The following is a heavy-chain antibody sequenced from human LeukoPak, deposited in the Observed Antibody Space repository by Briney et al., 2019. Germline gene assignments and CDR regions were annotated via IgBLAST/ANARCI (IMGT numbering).Heavy chain of an antibody. V-gene: IGHV4-34*01. D-gene: IGHD4-17*01. CDR1: GGSFSGYY. CDR2: INHSGST. J-gene: IGHJ3*02. CDR3: ARDIRVPTTLDI. Sequence: SETLSLTCAVYGGSFSGYYWSWIRQPPGKGLEWIGEINHSGSTNYNPSLKSRVTISVDTSKNQFSLKLSSVTAADTAVYYCARDIRVPTTLDIWGQGTMVTVSS.